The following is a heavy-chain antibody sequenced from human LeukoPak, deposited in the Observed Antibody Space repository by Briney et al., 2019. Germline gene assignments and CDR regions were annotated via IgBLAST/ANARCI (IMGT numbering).Heavy chain of an antibody. Sequence: GGSLRLSCAASGFTFSNYGMHWVRQAPGKGLAGVAFLRYDGITKYEADSVKGRFTISRDNSKNTLYLQMNSLRAEDTAVYYCARAIKNTYYYGSGSYLYHPARVAQPTPYYYMDVWGKGTTVTISS. J-gene: IGHJ6*03. V-gene: IGHV3-30*02. CDR3: ARAIKNTYYYGSGSYLYHPARVAQPTPYYYMDV. CDR2: LRYDGITK. CDR1: GFTFSNYG. D-gene: IGHD3-10*01.